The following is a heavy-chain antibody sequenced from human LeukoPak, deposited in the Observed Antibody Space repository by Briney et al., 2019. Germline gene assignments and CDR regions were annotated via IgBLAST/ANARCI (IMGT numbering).Heavy chain of an antibody. D-gene: IGHD7-27*01. CDR2: INCNSGGT. CDR1: GYTFTDYY. J-gene: IGHJ4*02. V-gene: IGHV1-2*02. CDR3: AGANWAAGVTFDN. Sequence: GASVKVSCKASGYTFTDYYMHWVRQAPGQGLEWMGWINCNSGGTKYAQKFQGRVTMTRDTSISTAYMELSGLRSDDTAVYYCAGANWAAGVTFDNWGQATLVTVSS.